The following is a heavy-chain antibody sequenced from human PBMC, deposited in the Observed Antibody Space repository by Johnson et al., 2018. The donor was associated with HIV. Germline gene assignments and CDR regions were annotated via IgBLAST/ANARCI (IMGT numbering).Heavy chain of an antibody. CDR2: IRCDGGNK. J-gene: IGHJ3*02. CDR3: ARVRGAFDI. Sequence: QVQLVESGGGVVQPGRSLRLSCAASGFPFSNYGMHWVRQAPGKGLEWVALIRCDGGNKYYVDSVKGRFTISRDNSKNTLYLQMNSLRAEDTAVYYCARVRGAFDIWGQGTMVTASS. V-gene: IGHV3-30*02. CDR1: GFPFSNYG.